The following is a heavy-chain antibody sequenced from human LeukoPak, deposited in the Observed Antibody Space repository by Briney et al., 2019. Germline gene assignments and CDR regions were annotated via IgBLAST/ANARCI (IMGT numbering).Heavy chain of an antibody. CDR1: GGSFSGYY. CDR3: ARHANYYDSSGYLAY. J-gene: IGHJ4*02. Sequence: PSETLSLTCAVFGGSFSGYYWNWIRQPPGKGLEWIGGINHSGSTNYNPSLKSRVTISVDTSKSQFSLKLSSVTAADTAVYYCARHANYYDSSGYLAYWGQGTLVTVSS. V-gene: IGHV4-34*01. D-gene: IGHD3-22*01. CDR2: INHSGST.